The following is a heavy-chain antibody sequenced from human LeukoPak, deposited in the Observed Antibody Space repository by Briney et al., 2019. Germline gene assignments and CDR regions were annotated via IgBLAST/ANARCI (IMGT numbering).Heavy chain of an antibody. CDR1: GGSISSYY. D-gene: IGHD3-10*01. CDR3: ARGGYGSERHNGYYFDY. V-gene: IGHV4-59*01. J-gene: IGHJ4*02. Sequence: SETLSLTCTVSGGSISSYYWSWIRQPPGKGLECIAYIYYSGTTRYSPSLKSRVTISVDTSKNQFSLNLNSVTAADTAVYYCARGGYGSERHNGYYFDYWGQGTLVTVSS. CDR2: IYYSGTT.